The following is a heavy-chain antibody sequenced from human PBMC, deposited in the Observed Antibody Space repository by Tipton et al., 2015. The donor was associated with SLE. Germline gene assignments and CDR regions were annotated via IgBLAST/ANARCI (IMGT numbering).Heavy chain of an antibody. CDR1: GGSFSGYY. CDR2: IYTSGST. Sequence: TLSLTCAVSGGSFSGYYWSWIRQSPGKGLEWIGRIYTSGSTNYNPSPKSRITISADTSKNQFSLKLSSVTAADTAVYYCATLHSGYDYYYYGMDVWGQGTTVTVSS. V-gene: IGHV4-59*10. CDR3: ATLHSGYDYYYYGMDV. J-gene: IGHJ6*02. D-gene: IGHD5-12*01.